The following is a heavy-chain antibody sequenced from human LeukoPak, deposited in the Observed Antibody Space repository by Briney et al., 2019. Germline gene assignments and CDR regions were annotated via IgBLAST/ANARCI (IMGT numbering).Heavy chain of an antibody. Sequence: GGSLRLSCAASGFTFSSSAMSWVRQAPGKGLEWVSAISNNGGYTYYADSVQGRFTISRDNSKSTLCLQMNSLRAADTAVYYCAKQLGYCSDGSCYFPYWGQGTLVTVSS. D-gene: IGHD2-15*01. J-gene: IGHJ4*02. V-gene: IGHV3-23*01. CDR2: ISNNGGYT. CDR3: AKQLGYCSDGSCYFPY. CDR1: GFTFSSSA.